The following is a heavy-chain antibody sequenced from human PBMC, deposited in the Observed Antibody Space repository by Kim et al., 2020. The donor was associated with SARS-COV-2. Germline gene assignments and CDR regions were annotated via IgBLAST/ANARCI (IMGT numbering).Heavy chain of an antibody. V-gene: IGHV4-34*01. CDR3: ARGGQRVLRYFDWFVY. D-gene: IGHD3-9*01. J-gene: IGHJ5*01. Sequence: SLKSRVTISVDTSKNQFSLKLSSVTAADTAVYYCARGGQRVLRYFDWFVYWGQGTLVTVSS.